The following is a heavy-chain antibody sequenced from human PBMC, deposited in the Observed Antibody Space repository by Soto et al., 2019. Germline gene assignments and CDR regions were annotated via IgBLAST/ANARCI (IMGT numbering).Heavy chain of an antibody. Sequence: EVQLLESGGGLVQSGGSVRLSCAASGFTFSSLWMHWVRQAPGKGLVWVSRINSDGSTIDYADSVKGRFTISRDNAKNMVYVHMNSLRAEDTAVYYCANGSIDYSSSWYDYWGQGTLVTVSS. CDR3: ANGSIDYSSSWYDY. CDR2: INSDGSTI. V-gene: IGHV3-74*01. CDR1: GFTFSSLW. J-gene: IGHJ4*02. D-gene: IGHD6-13*01.